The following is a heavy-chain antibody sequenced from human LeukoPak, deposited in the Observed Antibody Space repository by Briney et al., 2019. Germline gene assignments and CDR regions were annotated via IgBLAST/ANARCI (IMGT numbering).Heavy chain of an antibody. V-gene: IGHV3-23*01. CDR2: ISGSGGST. CDR1: GFTFSSYA. J-gene: IGHJ5*02. CDR3: AKEGGYSYGPDWFDP. D-gene: IGHD5-18*01. Sequence: GGSLRLSCAASGFTFSSYAMSWVRQAPGKGLEWVSAISGSGGSTYYADSVKGRFTISKDNSKNTLYLQMNSLRAEDTAVYYCAKEGGYSYGPDWFDPWGQGTLVTVSS.